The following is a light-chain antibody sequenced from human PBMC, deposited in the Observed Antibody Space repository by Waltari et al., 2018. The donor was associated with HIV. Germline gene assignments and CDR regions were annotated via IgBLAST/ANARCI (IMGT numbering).Light chain of an antibody. J-gene: IGLJ3*02. Sequence: QSVLTQPPSASGTPGQRVTISCSGSRSNIGKNFIYWYQQFPGTAPKLLIYRNDQRPSGVPDRFSGSKSGTSASLAISGLRSEDEADYYCGAWNGSPSGPVFGGGTKLTVL. V-gene: IGLV1-47*01. CDR2: RND. CDR3: GAWNGSPSGPV. CDR1: RSNIGKNF.